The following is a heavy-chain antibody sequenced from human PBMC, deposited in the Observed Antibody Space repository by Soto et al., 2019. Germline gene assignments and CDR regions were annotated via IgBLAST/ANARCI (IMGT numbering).Heavy chain of an antibody. CDR3: VKGSGEMATTSGAFDY. CDR1: GFAFGNFG. J-gene: IGHJ4*02. D-gene: IGHD3-10*01. Sequence: GGSLRLSCAASGFAFGNFGMHWFRQAPGQGLEWVALISPNGGNKDYGASVKGRFTISRDNSKNTLYLQMSRLRAEDTAVYYCVKGSGEMATTSGAFDYWGQGTLVTVSS. V-gene: IGHV3-30*18. CDR2: ISPNGGNK.